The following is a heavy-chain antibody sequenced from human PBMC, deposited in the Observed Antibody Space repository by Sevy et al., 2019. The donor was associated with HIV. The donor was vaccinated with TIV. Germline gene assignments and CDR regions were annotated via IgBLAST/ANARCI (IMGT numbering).Heavy chain of an antibody. CDR2: IKSKADGGTT. Sequence: GGSLRLSCAASGFTFSYAWMSWVRQAPGKGLEWLGRIKSKADGGTTDYAAPVKGRFTISRDDSKNTLYLQMNSLKTEDTAVYYCSTDPIIVLLVTDGMDVWGPGTTVTVSS. D-gene: IGHD2-21*02. J-gene: IGHJ6*02. CDR1: GFTFSYAW. CDR3: STDPIIVLLVTDGMDV. V-gene: IGHV3-15*01.